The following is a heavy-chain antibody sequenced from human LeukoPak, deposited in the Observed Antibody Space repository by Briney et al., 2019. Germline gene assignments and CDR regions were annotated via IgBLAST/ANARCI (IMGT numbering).Heavy chain of an antibody. Sequence: GGSLRLSCAASRFTFSSYGMSWVRQAPGKGLEWVSGISGSGGSAHYADSVKGRFTISRDNSKNTLYLQMNSLRAEDTAVYYCAKDGESYDFWSGYLFDYWGQGTLVTVSS. CDR3: AKDGESYDFWSGYLFDY. CDR2: ISGSGGSA. J-gene: IGHJ4*02. CDR1: RFTFSSYG. D-gene: IGHD3-3*01. V-gene: IGHV3-23*01.